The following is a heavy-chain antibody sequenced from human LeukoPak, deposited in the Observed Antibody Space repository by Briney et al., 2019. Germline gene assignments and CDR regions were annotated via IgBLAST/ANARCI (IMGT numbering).Heavy chain of an antibody. CDR3: AKDAAYYYDSSGYFDY. CDR2: ISDSGGNT. Sequence: GSLRLSCAASGFTFSIYAMSWVRQAPGKGLEWVSAISDSGGNTYYADSVKGRFTISRDNSKNTLYLQMNSLRAEDTAVYYCAKDAAYYYDSSGYFDYWGQGTLVTVSS. CDR1: GFTFSIYA. J-gene: IGHJ4*02. D-gene: IGHD3-22*01. V-gene: IGHV3-23*01.